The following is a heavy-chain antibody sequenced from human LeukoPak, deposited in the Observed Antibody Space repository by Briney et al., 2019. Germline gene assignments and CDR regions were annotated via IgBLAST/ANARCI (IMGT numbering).Heavy chain of an antibody. Sequence: ASVKVSCKASGYTFINNGISWVRQAPGQGLEWMGWISGYNGNTDYLQKLQGRVTMTTDTSTSTAYMEVRSLRSDDTAVYYCARGGSNLYMDVWGKGTTVIVSS. V-gene: IGHV1-18*01. CDR1: GYTFINNG. D-gene: IGHD1-26*01. J-gene: IGHJ6*03. CDR3: ARGGSNLYMDV. CDR2: ISGYNGNT.